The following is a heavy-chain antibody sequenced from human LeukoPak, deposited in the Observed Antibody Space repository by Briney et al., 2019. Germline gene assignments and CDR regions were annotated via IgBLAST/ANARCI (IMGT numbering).Heavy chain of an antibody. CDR3: ARYCSGGSCYGWFDP. J-gene: IGHJ5*02. V-gene: IGHV1-69*05. CDR1: GGTFTSYA. Sequence: SVKVSCKASGGTFTSYAISWVRQAPGQGLEWMGRIIPIFGTANYAQKFQGRVTITTDESTSTAYMELSSLRSEDTAVYYCARYCSGGSCYGWFDPWGQGTLVTVSS. CDR2: IIPIFGTA. D-gene: IGHD2-15*01.